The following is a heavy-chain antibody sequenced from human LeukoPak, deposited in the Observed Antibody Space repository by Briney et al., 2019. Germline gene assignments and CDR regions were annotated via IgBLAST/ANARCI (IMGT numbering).Heavy chain of an antibody. CDR1: GGSISSGGFS. V-gene: IGHV4-30-2*01. Sequence: PSQTLSLTCSVSGGSISSGGFSWSWIRQPPGKGLEWIGSIYHNGSTYYNPSLKSRVTISVDTSKNQFSLKLSSVTAADTAVYYCARKSSSGWFSWLDYWGQGTLVTVSS. CDR2: IYHNGST. D-gene: IGHD6-19*01. J-gene: IGHJ4*02. CDR3: ARKSSSGWFSWLDY.